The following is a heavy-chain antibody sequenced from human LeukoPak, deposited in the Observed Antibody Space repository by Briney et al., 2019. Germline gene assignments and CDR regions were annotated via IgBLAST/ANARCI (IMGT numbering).Heavy chain of an antibody. CDR2: INSDGIAT. J-gene: IGHJ4*02. CDR3: ARADWDTAMIDY. D-gene: IGHD5-18*01. V-gene: IGHV3-74*01. CDR1: GFTFSSYW. Sequence: GGSLRLSCAASGFTFSSYWMHWVRQAPGKGLVWVSRINSDGIATSYADSVKGRFTISRDNAKNTLYLRMNSLRAEDTAVYYCARADWDTAMIDYWGQGTLVTVSS.